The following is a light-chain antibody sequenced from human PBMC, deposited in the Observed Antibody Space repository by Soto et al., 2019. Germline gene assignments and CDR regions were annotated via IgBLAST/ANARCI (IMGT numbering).Light chain of an antibody. V-gene: IGLV3-21*04. J-gene: IGLJ1*01. CDR2: YDS. CDR3: QVWDITTDHYV. Sequence: SSELTQPPSVSVAPEKTARLTCGGDNIGSKRVHWYRQKPGQAPVLVIYYDSDRPSGIPERFSGSNSGNTATLTINRVEAGXEADYYCQVWDITTDHYVFGTGTKVTVL. CDR1: NIGSKR.